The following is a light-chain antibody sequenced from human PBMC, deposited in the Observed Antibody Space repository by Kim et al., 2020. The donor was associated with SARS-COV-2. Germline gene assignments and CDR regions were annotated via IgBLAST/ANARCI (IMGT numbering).Light chain of an antibody. CDR2: DAS. J-gene: IGKJ1*01. CDR3: QTCHSAPWT. Sequence: SASLGARVSITCRSRQAISNFFAWYQQKPGKVPELLIYDASVLQAGVPSRFSGSGSGTDFTLTISSLQPEDVATYYCQTCHSAPWTFGQGTKLEI. CDR1: QAISNF. V-gene: IGKV1-27*01.